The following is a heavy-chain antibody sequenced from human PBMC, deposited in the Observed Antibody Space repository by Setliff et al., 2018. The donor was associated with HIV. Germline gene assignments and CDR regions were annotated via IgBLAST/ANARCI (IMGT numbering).Heavy chain of an antibody. D-gene: IGHD6-6*01. V-gene: IGHV3-23*01. CDR3: ATRQAPRSCYMDV. CDR1: GFTFSNSL. CDR2: IRGTGGDT. Sequence: PGGSLRLSCAASGFTFSNSLMTWVRQAPGKGLEWVSSIRGTGGDTYYSDSVKGRFTISRDNSKNTLYLQMDSLRAEDTAVYYCATRQAPRSCYMDVWGKGTTVTV. J-gene: IGHJ6*03.